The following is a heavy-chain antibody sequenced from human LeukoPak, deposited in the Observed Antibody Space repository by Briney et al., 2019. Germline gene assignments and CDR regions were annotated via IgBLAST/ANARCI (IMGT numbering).Heavy chain of an antibody. J-gene: IGHJ4*02. D-gene: IGHD3-10*01. CDR1: GGSISSYY. CDR3: ARRSWGVYYFDY. V-gene: IGHV4-4*09. CDR2: IYTSGST. Sequence: TSETLPLTCTVSGGSISSYYWSWLRQPPGKGLEWIGYIYTSGSTNYNPSLKSRVTISVDTSKNQFSLKLSSVTAADTAVYYCARRSWGVYYFDYWGQGTLVTVSS.